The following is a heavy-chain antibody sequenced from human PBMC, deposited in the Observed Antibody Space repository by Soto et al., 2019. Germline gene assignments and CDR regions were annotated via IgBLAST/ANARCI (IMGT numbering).Heavy chain of an antibody. D-gene: IGHD4-17*01. Sequence: VGSLRLSCAASGFTFSSYAMHWVRQAPGKGLEWVAVISYDGSNKYYADSVKGRFTISRDNSKNTLYLQMNSLRAEDTAVYYCARPTTVVTAELDYWGQGTLVTVSS. CDR2: ISYDGSNK. CDR3: ARPTTVVTAELDY. CDR1: GFTFSSYA. J-gene: IGHJ4*02. V-gene: IGHV3-30-3*01.